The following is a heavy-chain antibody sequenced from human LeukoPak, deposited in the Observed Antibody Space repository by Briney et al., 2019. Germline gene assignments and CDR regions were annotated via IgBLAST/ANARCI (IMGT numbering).Heavy chain of an antibody. CDR3: ARGGDGPGYFDY. J-gene: IGHJ4*02. CDR1: GGSISSYY. D-gene: IGHD3-10*01. V-gene: IGHV4-59*01. CDR2: IYYSGST. Sequence: SETLSLTCTVSGGSISSYYWSWIRQPPGKGLEWIGYIYYSGSTNYNPSLKSRVTISVDTSKNQFSLKLSSVTAADTAVYYCARGGDGPGYFDYWGQGTLVTVSS.